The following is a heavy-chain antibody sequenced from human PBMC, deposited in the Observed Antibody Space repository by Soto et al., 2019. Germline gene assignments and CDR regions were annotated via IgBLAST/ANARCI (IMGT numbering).Heavy chain of an antibody. CDR1: GFTFDDYA. D-gene: IGHD6-6*01. V-gene: IGHV3-9*01. Sequence: GGSLRLSCAASGFTFDDYAMHWVRQAPGKGLEWVSGISWNSGSIGYADSVKGRFTISRENPKNSLYLQMNSLRAEDTAIYYCAKVISADSTSSNFYYYSGLDVWGQGAPVTVSS. J-gene: IGHJ6*02. CDR3: AKVISADSTSSNFYYYSGLDV. CDR2: ISWNSGSI.